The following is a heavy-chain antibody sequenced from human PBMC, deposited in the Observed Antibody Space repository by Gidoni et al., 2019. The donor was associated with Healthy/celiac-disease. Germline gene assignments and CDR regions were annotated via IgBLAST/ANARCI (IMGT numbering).Heavy chain of an antibody. CDR2: SIPIFGTA. J-gene: IGHJ3*02. D-gene: IGHD3-3*01. Sequence: QVQLVQSGAEVKKPGSSVKVSCKASGGTFSSYAISWVRQAPGQGLEWMGGSIPIFGTANYAQKFQGRVTITADESTSTAYMELSSLRSEDTAVYYCAGPRPRLEWLLDAFDIWGQGTMVTVSS. V-gene: IGHV1-69*01. CDR1: GGTFSSYA. CDR3: AGPRPRLEWLLDAFDI.